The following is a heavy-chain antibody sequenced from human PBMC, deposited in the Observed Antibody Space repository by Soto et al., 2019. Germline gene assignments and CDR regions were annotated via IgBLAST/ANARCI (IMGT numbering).Heavy chain of an antibody. CDR3: AKTTMIVVVITSDY. J-gene: IGHJ4*02. CDR2: IYYSGST. Sequence: SETLSLTCTVSGGSISSGDYYWSWIRQPPGKGLEWIGYIYYSGSTYYNPSLKSRVTISVDTSKNQFSLKLSSVTAADTAVYYCAKTTMIVVVITSDYWGQGTLVTVSS. V-gene: IGHV4-30-4*01. CDR1: GGSISSGDYY. D-gene: IGHD3-22*01.